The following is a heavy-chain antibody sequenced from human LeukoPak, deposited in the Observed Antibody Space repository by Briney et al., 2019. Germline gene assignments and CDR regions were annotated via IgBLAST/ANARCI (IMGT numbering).Heavy chain of an antibody. CDR3: ARSGGSYAQGVDY. CDR2: IYYSGST. CDR1: GGSISSYY. D-gene: IGHD1-26*01. Sequence: PSETLSLTCTVSGGSISSYYWSWIRQPPGKGLEWIGYIYYSGSTNYNPSLKSRVTISVDTSKNQFSLKLSSVTAADTAVYYCARSGGSYAQGVDYWGQGTLVTVSS. V-gene: IGHV4-59*08. J-gene: IGHJ4*02.